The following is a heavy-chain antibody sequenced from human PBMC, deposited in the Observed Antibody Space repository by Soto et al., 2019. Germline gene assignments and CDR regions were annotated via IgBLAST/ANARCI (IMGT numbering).Heavy chain of an antibody. CDR2: FNPKNGNT. Sequence: ASVKVSCKASGYTFTNYGINWLRQARGQGIEWMGWFNPKNGNTNYAQTFEGRLTLTTDTSTSTAFMELSNLRSDDTAFYYCARGNFGGRFDSWGQGTLVTVSS. J-gene: IGHJ4*02. CDR1: GYTFTNYG. CDR3: ARGNFGGRFDS. D-gene: IGHD1-26*01. V-gene: IGHV1-18*01.